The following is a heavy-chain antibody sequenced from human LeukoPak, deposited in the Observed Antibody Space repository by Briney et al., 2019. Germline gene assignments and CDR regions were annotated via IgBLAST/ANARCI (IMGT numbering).Heavy chain of an antibody. CDR1: GFTVSNTY. CDR2: IYSAGGT. V-gene: IGHV3-53*01. J-gene: IGHJ4*02. Sequence: PGGSLRPSCAASGFTVSNTYMSWVRQAPGKGLEWVSVIYSAGGTFYSDSVKGRFTISRDYSRNTLYLQMNSLRADDTAMYYCARDSNGPAFWGQGTLVTVSS. CDR3: ARDSNGPAF. D-gene: IGHD6-19*01.